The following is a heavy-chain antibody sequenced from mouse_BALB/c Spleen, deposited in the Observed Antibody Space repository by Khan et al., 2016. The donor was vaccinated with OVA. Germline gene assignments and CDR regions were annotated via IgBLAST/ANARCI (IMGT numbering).Heavy chain of an antibody. J-gene: IGHJ3*01. CDR2: IGSGDST. Sequence: VQLVESGGGLVKPGGSLKLSCAASGFTFSNYAMSWVRQSPEKRLEWVAFIGSGDSTYYLDSLKGRLTISRDNARNILYLQMSSLRSDDTALYYCARDYWVTYWGQGTLVTVSA. V-gene: IGHV5-6-5*01. CDR1: GFTFSNYA. CDR3: ARDYWVTY.